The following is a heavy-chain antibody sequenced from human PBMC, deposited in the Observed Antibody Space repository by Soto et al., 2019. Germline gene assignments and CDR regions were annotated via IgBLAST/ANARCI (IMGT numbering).Heavy chain of an antibody. CDR1: GYTFTGYY. CDR2: INPNSGGT. D-gene: IGHD2-2*01. Sequence: QVQLVQSGAEVKKPGASVKVSCKASGYTFTGYYMHWVRQAPGQGLEWMGWINPNSGGTNYAQKFQGWVTMTRDTSISTAYMERSRRRSDDTAGYYCARSNSVVGPYYYYGMDVWGQGTTVTVSS. V-gene: IGHV1-2*04. CDR3: ARSNSVVGPYYYYGMDV. J-gene: IGHJ6*02.